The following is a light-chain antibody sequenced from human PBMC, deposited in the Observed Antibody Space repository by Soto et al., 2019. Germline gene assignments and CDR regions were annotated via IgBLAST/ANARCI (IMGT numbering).Light chain of an antibody. CDR1: QGISSY. V-gene: IGKV1-9*01. CDR3: QQLSSYPRT. Sequence: DIQLTQSPSFLSASVGDRITITCRTSQGISSYLAWYQQKPGKAPKLLIYAASTVQSGVPSRFSGSGSGTEYTLTISSLQPEDFATYYCQQLSSYPRTFGQGTKVDIK. CDR2: AAS. J-gene: IGKJ1*01.